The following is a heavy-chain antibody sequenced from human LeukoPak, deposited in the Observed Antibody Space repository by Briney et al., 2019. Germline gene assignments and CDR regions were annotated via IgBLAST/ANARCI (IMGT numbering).Heavy chain of an antibody. CDR1: GYTFTTYG. J-gene: IGHJ4*02. CDR2: ISAYNGNT. CDR3: ARAYGSGSYYGY. D-gene: IGHD3-10*01. V-gene: IGHV1-18*01. Sequence: ASVKVSCKASGYTFTTYGITWVRQAPGQGLEWMGWISAYNGNTNYAQKLQGRVTMTTDTSTSTAYMELRSLRSDDTAVYYCARAYGSGSYYGYWGQGTLVTASS.